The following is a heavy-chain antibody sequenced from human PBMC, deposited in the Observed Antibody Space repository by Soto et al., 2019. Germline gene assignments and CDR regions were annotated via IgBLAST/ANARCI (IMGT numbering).Heavy chain of an antibody. Sequence: EVQLLESGGGLVQPGGSLRLSCAAAGVTFSSYAMSWVRQAPGKGLEWVSAISGSGGTTYYADSVQGRFPFSRDNSKDPAYRPMNRLRVGDPAVYFCAKTTNRWFNAFDYWGQGTIVIVSS. CDR1: GVTFSSYA. J-gene: IGHJ3*01. CDR2: ISGSGGTT. D-gene: IGHD2-8*01. CDR3: AKTTNRWFNAFDY. V-gene: IGHV3-23*01.